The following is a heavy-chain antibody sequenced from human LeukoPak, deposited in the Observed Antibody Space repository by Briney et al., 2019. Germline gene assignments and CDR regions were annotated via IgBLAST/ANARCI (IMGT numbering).Heavy chain of an antibody. CDR3: ARSTTVVTEYFQH. V-gene: IGHV1-69*13. Sequence: ASVKVSCKASGGTFGKWIISWVRQAPGQGLEWMGGIIPIFGTANYAQKFQGRVTITADESTSTAYMELSSLRSEDTAVYYCARSTTVVTEYFQHWGQGTLVTVSS. CDR2: IIPIFGTA. D-gene: IGHD4-23*01. J-gene: IGHJ1*01. CDR1: GGTFGKWI.